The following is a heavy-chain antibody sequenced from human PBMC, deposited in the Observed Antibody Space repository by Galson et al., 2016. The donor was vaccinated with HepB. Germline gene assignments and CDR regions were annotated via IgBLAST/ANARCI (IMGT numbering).Heavy chain of an antibody. V-gene: IGHV1-2*02. Sequence: SVKVSCKASGYTFTGSYIHWVRQAPGQGLEWMGWINPNSGGTNYAQKFQGRVTMTRDTSISTAYMELSRLSSDDTAVYYCAKWNDAFSFDYWGQGTLVTVSS. D-gene: IGHD1-1*01. CDR3: AKWNDAFSFDY. J-gene: IGHJ4*02. CDR1: GYTFTGSY. CDR2: INPNSGGT.